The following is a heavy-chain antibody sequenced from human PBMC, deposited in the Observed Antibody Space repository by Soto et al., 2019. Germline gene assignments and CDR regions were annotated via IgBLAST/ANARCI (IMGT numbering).Heavy chain of an antibody. V-gene: IGHV3-30*18. CDR2: ISYDGSNK. J-gene: IGHJ4*02. CDR1: GFTFSSYG. D-gene: IGHD1-26*01. CDR3: AKDSGLSSGSLDY. Sequence: GGSMRLSCAASGFTFSSYGMHWVRQAPGKGLEWVAVISYDGSNKYYADSVKGRFTISRDNSKNTLYLQMNSLRAEDTAVYYYAKDSGLSSGSLDYWGQGTLVTVSS.